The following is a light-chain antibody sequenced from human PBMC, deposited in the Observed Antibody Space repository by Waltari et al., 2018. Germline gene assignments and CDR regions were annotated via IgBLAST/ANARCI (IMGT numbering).Light chain of an antibody. V-gene: IGLV2-14*03. J-gene: IGLJ2*01. CDR3: SSFSSGDTLVL. CDR1: TNDVGGHDF. CDR2: DVT. Sequence: QSALTQPASMSASPGQAITISCTGSTNDVGGHDFVSWYQQHPGKAPNLIIYDVTNRPSGVSNRFSGSKAGNTASLTISGLQGEDEAHYYCSSFSSGDTLVLFGGGTRLTVL.